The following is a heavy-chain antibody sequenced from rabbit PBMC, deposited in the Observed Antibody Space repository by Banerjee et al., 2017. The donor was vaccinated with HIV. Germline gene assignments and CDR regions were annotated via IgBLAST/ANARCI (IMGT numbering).Heavy chain of an antibody. CDR3: ARDLAGVIGWNFNL. V-gene: IGHV1S45*01. Sequence: QEQLEESGGGLVKPGASLTLTCKASGFSFSSGYYMCWVRQAPGKGLEWIACIYAGNSGSTYYASWAKGRFTISRSTSLHTVTLQMTSLTAADTATYLCARDLAGVIGWNFNLWGQGTLVTVS. CDR2: IYAGNSGST. D-gene: IGHD4-1*01. CDR1: GFSFSSGYY. J-gene: IGHJ4*01.